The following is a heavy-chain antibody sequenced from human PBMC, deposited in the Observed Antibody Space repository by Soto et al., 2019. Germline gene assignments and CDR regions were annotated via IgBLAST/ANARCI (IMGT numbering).Heavy chain of an antibody. CDR1: GVSISSGDYC. V-gene: IGHV4-30-2*01. D-gene: IGHD2-15*01. CDR3: ARVVVAAQGGWFDP. Sequence: QLQLQESGSGLVRPSQTLSLTCAVSGVSISSGDYCWSWIRQPPGKGQEWVGYNYNSRSTNYNPSLKSRVTIAVDRSKNQGARKLTAVTAADTAVYYCARVVVAAQGGWFDPWGQGTLVTVSS. J-gene: IGHJ5*02. CDR2: NYNSRST.